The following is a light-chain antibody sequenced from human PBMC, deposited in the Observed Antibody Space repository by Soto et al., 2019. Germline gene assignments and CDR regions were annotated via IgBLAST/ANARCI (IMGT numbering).Light chain of an antibody. Sequence: EIVLTQSPATLSLSPGERATLSCRASQSVSSYLAWYQQKPGQAPRLLIYDASNRATGIPARFSGSGSGTDFTLTISSLEPEDFAVYYCQQRSNLPGTFGGGTKVEIK. J-gene: IGKJ4*01. CDR3: QQRSNLPGT. CDR2: DAS. CDR1: QSVSSY. V-gene: IGKV3-11*01.